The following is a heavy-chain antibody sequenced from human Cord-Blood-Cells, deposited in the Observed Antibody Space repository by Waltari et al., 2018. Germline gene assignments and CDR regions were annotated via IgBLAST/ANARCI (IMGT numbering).Heavy chain of an antibody. J-gene: IGHJ6*02. CDR2: INHSGST. CDR3: ASGSYYYYYGMDV. Sequence: QVQLQQWGAGLLKPSETLSLTCAVYGGSFSGYYWSWIRQPPGKGREWIGEINHSGSTNYNPSLKSRVTISVDTSKNQFSLRRSSVTAADTAVYYCASGSYYYYYGMDVWGQGTTVTVSS. CDR1: GGSFSGYY. V-gene: IGHV4-34*01.